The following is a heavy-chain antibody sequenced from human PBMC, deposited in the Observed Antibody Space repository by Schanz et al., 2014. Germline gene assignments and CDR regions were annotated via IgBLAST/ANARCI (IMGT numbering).Heavy chain of an antibody. Sequence: QVHLVESGGGVVQPGRSLRLSCAASGFTFSSYGMHWVRQAPGKGLEWVAVISYDGSHKDYADSVKGRFTISRDNSKNTLYLQMNSLRAEDTAVYYCARDRQQLVGRIGYYYGMDVWGQGTTVTVSS. CDR3: ARDRQQLVGRIGYYYGMDV. J-gene: IGHJ6*02. CDR2: ISYDGSHK. CDR1: GFTFSSYG. V-gene: IGHV3-30*03. D-gene: IGHD6-13*01.